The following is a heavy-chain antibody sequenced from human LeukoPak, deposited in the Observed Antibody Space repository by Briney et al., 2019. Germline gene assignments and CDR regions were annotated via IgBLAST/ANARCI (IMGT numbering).Heavy chain of an antibody. V-gene: IGHV1-69*04. D-gene: IGHD5-24*01. J-gene: IGHJ4*02. CDR2: IIPILGIA. Sequence: SVKVSCKASGGTFSSYAISWVRQAPGQGLEWMGGIIPILGIANYAQKFQGRVTITADKSTSTAYMELSSLRSEDTAVYYCARDEDGYNYFDYWGQGTLVTVSS. CDR3: ARDEDGYNYFDY. CDR1: GGTFSSYA.